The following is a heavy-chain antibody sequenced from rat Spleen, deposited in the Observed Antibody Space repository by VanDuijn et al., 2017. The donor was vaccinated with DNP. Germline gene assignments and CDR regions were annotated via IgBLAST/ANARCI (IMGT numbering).Heavy chain of an antibody. CDR2: IWSGGST. CDR3: ARSVRKIYPLYHWYFDF. D-gene: IGHD1-11*01. CDR1: GFSLTSYG. V-gene: IGHV2-4*01. J-gene: IGHJ1*01. Sequence: QVQLKESGPGLVQPSQTLSLTCTVSGFSLTSYGVSWVRQPPGKGLEWIGAIWSGGSTDYNSALKSRLSISRDTSKSQVFLKMNSLQTEDTAIYYCARSVRKIYPLYHWYFDFWGPGTMVTVSS.